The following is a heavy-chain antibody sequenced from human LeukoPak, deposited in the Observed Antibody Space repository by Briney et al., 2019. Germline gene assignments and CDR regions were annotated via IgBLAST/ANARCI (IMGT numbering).Heavy chain of an antibody. CDR1: GDSASIYY. J-gene: IGHJ4*02. CDR3: ARGLGLTAVTEYYFDY. D-gene: IGHD4-17*01. CDR2: ISYSGST. V-gene: IGHV4-59*08. Sequence: PSETLSLTCTVSGDSASIYYWSWIRQPPGKGLEWIGYISYSGSTDYNPSLKSRVTISVDTSKNQFSLKLSSVPAADTAVYYCARGLGLTAVTEYYFDYWGQGTLVTVSS.